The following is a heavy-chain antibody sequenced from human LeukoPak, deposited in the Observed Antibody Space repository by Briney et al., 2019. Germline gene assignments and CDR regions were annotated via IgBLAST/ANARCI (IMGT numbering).Heavy chain of an antibody. CDR1: GYTFTSYG. D-gene: IGHD6-19*01. V-gene: IGHV1-18*01. Sequence: GASVKVSCKASGYTFTSYGISWVRQAPGQGLEWMGWISAYNGNTNYAQKLQGRVTMTTDTSTSTAYMELRSLRSDDTAVYYCATGIAVAGGYYYYYMDVWGKGTTLTVSS. CDR3: ATGIAVAGGYYYYYMDV. J-gene: IGHJ6*03. CDR2: ISAYNGNT.